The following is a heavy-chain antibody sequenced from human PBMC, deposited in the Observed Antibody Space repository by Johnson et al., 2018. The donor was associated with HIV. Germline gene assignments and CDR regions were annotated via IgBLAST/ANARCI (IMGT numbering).Heavy chain of an antibody. J-gene: IGHJ3*02. V-gene: IGHV3-23*04. D-gene: IGHD4-17*01. CDR3: ARELEFGDLRKNDAFDI. CDR1: GFTFSGYA. Sequence: EQLVESGGGLVQPGGSLRLSCAASGFTFSGYAMSWVRQAPGKGLEWVSAISGNGGTTYYTDSVKGRFTISRDNSKNTLYLQMNSLRAEDTAVYYCARELEFGDLRKNDAFDIWGQGTMVTVSS. CDR2: ISGNGGTT.